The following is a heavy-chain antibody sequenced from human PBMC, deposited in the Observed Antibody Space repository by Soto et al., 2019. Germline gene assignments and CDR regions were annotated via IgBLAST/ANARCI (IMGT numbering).Heavy chain of an antibody. CDR3: ARGIRTWGDFVHSSFDP. CDR1: GGSISTSNW. J-gene: IGHJ5*02. V-gene: IGHV4-4*02. CDR2: IYHTGTT. Sequence: QVQLQESGPGLVKPSETLSLTCAVSGGSISTSNWWSWVRQPPEKGLDWIGEIYHTGTTNYNPTFKSRVSTSDNSSMNHLSLKLDSLTAADSAVYYCARGIRTWGDFVHSSFDPWGQGTLVTVSS. D-gene: IGHD2-21*01.